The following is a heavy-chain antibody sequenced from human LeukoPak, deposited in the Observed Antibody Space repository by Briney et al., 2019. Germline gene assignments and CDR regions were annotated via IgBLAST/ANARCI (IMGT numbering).Heavy chain of an antibody. V-gene: IGHV4-39*07. CDR1: GGSIFSSNSY. Sequence: SETLSLTCTVSGGSIFSSNSYWGWIRQPPGKRLERIGSIYYSGGTYYNPSLKRRVTISVDTSKNQFSLKLSSVTAADTAVYYCASVVQRITIFGVVINYYYYMDVWGKGTTVTVSS. CDR3: ASVVQRITIFGVVINYYYYMDV. D-gene: IGHD3-3*01. J-gene: IGHJ6*03. CDR2: IYYSGGT.